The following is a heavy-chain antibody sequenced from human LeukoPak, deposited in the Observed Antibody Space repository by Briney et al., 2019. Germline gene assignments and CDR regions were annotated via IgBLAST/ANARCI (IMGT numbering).Heavy chain of an antibody. J-gene: IGHJ6*03. CDR2: ISAYNGNT. V-gene: IGHV1-18*01. Sequence: GASVKVSCKASGYTFTSYGISWVRQAPGQGLEWMGWISAYNGNTNYAQKLQGRVTMTTDTSTSTAYMELRSLRSDDTAVYYCARDVTIHTRYYYYYYMDVWGKGTTVTVSS. CDR1: GYTFTSYG. D-gene: IGHD3-9*01. CDR3: ARDVTIHTRYYYYYYMDV.